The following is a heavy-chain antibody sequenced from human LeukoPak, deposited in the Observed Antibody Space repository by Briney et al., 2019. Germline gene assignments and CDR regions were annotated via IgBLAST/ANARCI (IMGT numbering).Heavy chain of an antibody. CDR1: GFTFGEYA. Sequence: PGGSLRLSCTASGFTFGEYAMSWFRQAPGKGLEWVGFIRSKAYGGTTEYAASVKGRFSISRDDSKSIAYLQMNSLKIEDTAVYYCTRDPKAAAGYLFDYWGQGTLVTVSS. J-gene: IGHJ4*02. CDR2: IRSKAYGGTT. CDR3: TRDPKAAAGYLFDY. V-gene: IGHV3-49*03. D-gene: IGHD6-13*01.